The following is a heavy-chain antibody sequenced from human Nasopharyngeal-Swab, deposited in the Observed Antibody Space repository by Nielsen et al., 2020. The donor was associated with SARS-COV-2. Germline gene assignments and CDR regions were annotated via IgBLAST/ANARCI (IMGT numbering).Heavy chain of an antibody. D-gene: IGHD3-10*01. J-gene: IGHJ6*02. CDR3: AKDLRGGHYYYYGMDV. V-gene: IGHV3-30*18. CDR2: ISYDGSNK. CDR1: GFTFSSYG. Sequence: GESLKISCAASGFTFSSYGMHWVRQAPGQGLEWVAVISYDGSNKYYADSVKGRFTISRDNSKNTLYLQMNSLRAEDTAVYYCAKDLRGGHYYYYGMDVWGQGTTVTVSS.